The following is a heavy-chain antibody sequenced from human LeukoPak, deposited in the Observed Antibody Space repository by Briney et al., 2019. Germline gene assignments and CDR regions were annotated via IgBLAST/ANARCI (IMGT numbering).Heavy chain of an antibody. CDR3: ATVVYGSGTFDY. J-gene: IGHJ4*02. Sequence: SVKVSCKASGGTFSSYAISWVRQAPGQGLEWMGGIIPIFGTANYAQKFQGRVTITADESTSTAYMELSSLRSEDTAVYYCATVVYGSGTFDYWGQGTLVTVSS. CDR1: GGTFSSYA. D-gene: IGHD3-10*01. V-gene: IGHV1-69*13. CDR2: IIPIFGTA.